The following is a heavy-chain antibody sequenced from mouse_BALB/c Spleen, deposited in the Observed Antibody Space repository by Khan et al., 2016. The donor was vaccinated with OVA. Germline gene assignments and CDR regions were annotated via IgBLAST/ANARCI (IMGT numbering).Heavy chain of an antibody. V-gene: IGHV1S132*01. Sequence: QVQLQQSGAELVKPGASVKLSCKTSGYTFTSYWIQWVKQRPGQGLGWIGQIFPGTGTTYYNENFKGKATLTVDTSSSTAYMPLSRLTSEDSAVYFFGRGLFGNYEFDYWGQGTLVTVSP. CDR2: IFPGTGTT. D-gene: IGHD2-1*01. CDR3: GRGLFGNYEFDY. J-gene: IGHJ3*01. CDR1: GYTFTSYW.